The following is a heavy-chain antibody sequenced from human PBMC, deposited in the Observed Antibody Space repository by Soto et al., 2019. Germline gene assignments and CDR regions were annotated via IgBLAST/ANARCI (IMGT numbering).Heavy chain of an antibody. CDR1: GGSITNTDYY. Sequence: SETLSLTCTVSGGSITNTDYYWGWIRQPPGKGLEWIGHISYSGISHYNPSLNSRGTISVDTSKNQFSLNLNSVTAADTAVYYCARLGYGSTSLEELVQYDAYDMDVWGQGTTVTVSS. J-gene: IGHJ6*02. CDR3: ARLGYGSTSLEELVQYDAYDMDV. V-gene: IGHV4-39*01. D-gene: IGHD6-13*01. CDR2: ISYSGIS.